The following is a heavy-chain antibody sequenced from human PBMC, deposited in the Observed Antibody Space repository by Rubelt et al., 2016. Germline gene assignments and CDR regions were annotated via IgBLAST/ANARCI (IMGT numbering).Heavy chain of an antibody. CDR3: ARGNVAGYSYGYGIQAFDI. J-gene: IGHJ3*02. CDR1: GGSISSYY. D-gene: IGHD5-18*01. Sequence: QVQLQESGPGLVKPSETLSLTCTVSGGSISSYYWSWIRQPPGKGLEWIGYIYYSGNTNYNPSLKSRVTLSVATSKNQFSLKLTSVTAADTAVYYCARGNVAGYSYGYGIQAFDIWGQGTMVTVSS. V-gene: IGHV4-59*01. CDR2: IYYSGNT.